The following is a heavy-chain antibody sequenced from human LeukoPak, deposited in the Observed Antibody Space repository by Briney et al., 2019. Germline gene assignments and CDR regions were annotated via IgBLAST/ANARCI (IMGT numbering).Heavy chain of an antibody. J-gene: IGHJ6*03. CDR3: ATGMTRSYYYYYYMDV. CDR1: GYTPTELS. V-gene: IGHV1-24*01. Sequence: ASVKVSCKVSGYTPTELSMHWVRQAPGKGLEWMGGFDPEDGETIYAQKFQGRVTMTEDTSTDTAYMELSSLRSEDTAVYYCATGMTRSYYYYYYMDVWGKGTTVTVSS. CDR2: FDPEDGET.